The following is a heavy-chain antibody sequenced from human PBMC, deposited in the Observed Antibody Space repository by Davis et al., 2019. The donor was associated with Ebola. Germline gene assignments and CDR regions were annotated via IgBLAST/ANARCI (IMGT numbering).Heavy chain of an antibody. CDR3: ARDRGSS. J-gene: IGHJ4*02. V-gene: IGHV1-69*04. D-gene: IGHD6-6*01. CDR1: GGTFSSYA. Sequence: AASVKVSCKASGGTFSSYAISWVRQAPGQGLEWMGRIIPILGIANYAQKLQGRVTMTTDTSTSTAYMELRSLRSDDTAVYYCARDRGSSWGQGTLVTVSS. CDR2: IIPILGIA.